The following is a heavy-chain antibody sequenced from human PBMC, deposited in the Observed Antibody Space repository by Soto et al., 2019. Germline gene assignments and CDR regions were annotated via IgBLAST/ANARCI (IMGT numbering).Heavy chain of an antibody. CDR1: GFPVSSNY. Sequence: EVQLVESGGGLIQPGGSLRLSCAASGFPVSSNYMSWVRQAPGKGLEWVSVLYSGVITYYADSVKGRFTVSRDNSKNTLYFKMNSLRAEDTAVYYCARDRLGSPACWGQGALV. V-gene: IGHV3-53*01. J-gene: IGHJ4*02. D-gene: IGHD2-15*01. CDR3: ARDRLGSPAC. CDR2: LYSGVIT.